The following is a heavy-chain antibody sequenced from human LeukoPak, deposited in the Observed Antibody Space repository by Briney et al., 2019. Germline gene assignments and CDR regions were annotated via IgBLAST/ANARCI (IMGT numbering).Heavy chain of an antibody. CDR3: ARGPSLITFGGVIPEFDY. D-gene: IGHD3-16*02. CDR2: ISSSGSTI. V-gene: IGHV3-11*04. J-gene: IGHJ4*02. Sequence: GGSLRLSCAASGFTFSDYYTSWIRQAPGKGLEWVSYISSSGSTIYYADSVKGRFTISRDNAKNSLYLQMNSLRAEDTAVYYCARGPSLITFGGVIPEFDYWGQGTLVTVSS. CDR1: GFTFSDYY.